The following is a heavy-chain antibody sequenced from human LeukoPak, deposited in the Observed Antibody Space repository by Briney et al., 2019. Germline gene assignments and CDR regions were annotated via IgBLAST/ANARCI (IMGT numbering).Heavy chain of an antibody. CDR1: GFTFDDYG. CDR2: INWNGGST. D-gene: IGHD3-3*01. V-gene: IGHV3-20*04. Sequence: GGSLRLSCAASGFTFDDYGMSWVRQAPGKGLEWVSGINWNGGSTGYADSVKGRFTISRDNAKNSLYLQMNSLRAEDTALYYCARECDRGTIFGVVIIPCGMDVWGKGTTVTVSS. J-gene: IGHJ6*04. CDR3: ARECDRGTIFGVVIIPCGMDV.